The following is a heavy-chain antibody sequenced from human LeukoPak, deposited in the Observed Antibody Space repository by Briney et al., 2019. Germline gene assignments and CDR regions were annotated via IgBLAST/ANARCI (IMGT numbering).Heavy chain of an antibody. V-gene: IGHV1-8*03. J-gene: IGHJ4*02. CDR2: MNPNSGNT. Sequence: ASVKVSCKASGYTFTSYDINWVRQATGQGLEWMGWMNPNSGNTGYAQKFQGRVTITRNTSMSTAYMELSSLRSEDTAVYYCARARVGATTRYYFDYWGQGTLVTVSS. CDR1: GYTFTSYD. D-gene: IGHD1-26*01. CDR3: ARARVGATTRYYFDY.